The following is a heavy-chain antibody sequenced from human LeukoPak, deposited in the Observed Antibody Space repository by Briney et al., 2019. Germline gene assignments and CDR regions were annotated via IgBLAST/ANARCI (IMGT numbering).Heavy chain of an antibody. D-gene: IGHD6-13*01. CDR2: INHSGST. Sequence: SETLSLTCAVYGGSFSGYYWSWIRQPPGKGLEWIGEINHSGSTNYNPSLKSRVTISVDTSKNQFSLKLSSVTAADTAVYHCARVGIAAAPGVWFDPWGQGTLVTVSS. CDR1: GGSFSGYY. CDR3: ARVGIAAAPGVWFDP. V-gene: IGHV4-34*01. J-gene: IGHJ5*02.